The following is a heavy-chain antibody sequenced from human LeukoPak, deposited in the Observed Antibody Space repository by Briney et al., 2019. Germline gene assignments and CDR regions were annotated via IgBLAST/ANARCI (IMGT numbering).Heavy chain of an antibody. Sequence: PSQTLSLTCTVSGGSISSGNYYWSWIRQPAGKGLEWIGRIYTSGSTNYNPSLKSRVTISVDTSKNQFSLKLSSVTAADTAVYYCARDRGGYKDYYYYYMDVWGKGITVTVSS. D-gene: IGHD5-24*01. V-gene: IGHV4-61*02. CDR3: ARDRGGYKDYYYYYMDV. CDR1: GGSISSGNYY. J-gene: IGHJ6*03. CDR2: IYTSGST.